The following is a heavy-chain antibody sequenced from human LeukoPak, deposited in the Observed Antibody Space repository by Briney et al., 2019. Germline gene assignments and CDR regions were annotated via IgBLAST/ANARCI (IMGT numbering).Heavy chain of an antibody. CDR1: GYTLTSYV. D-gene: IGHD4-17*01. CDR3: ARDDYGDSSRWFDP. Sequence: ASVKVSCKASGYTLTSYVISWVRQAPGQGLEWMGWISAYNGNTNYAQKLQGRVTMTTDTSTSTAYMELRSLRSDDTAVYYCARDDYGDSSRWFDPWGQGTLVTVSS. V-gene: IGHV1-18*04. CDR2: ISAYNGNT. J-gene: IGHJ5*02.